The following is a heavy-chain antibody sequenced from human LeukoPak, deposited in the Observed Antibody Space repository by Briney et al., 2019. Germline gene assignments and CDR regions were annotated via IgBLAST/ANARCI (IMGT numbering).Heavy chain of an antibody. CDR2: ISSSSSYI. J-gene: IGHJ4*02. CDR3: AKQQLAYYFDY. V-gene: IGHV3-21*01. CDR1: GFTFSSYS. D-gene: IGHD6-13*01. Sequence: PGGSLRLSCAASGFTFSSYSMNWVRQAPGKGREWVSSISSSSSYIYYADSVKGRFTISRDNAKNSLYLQMNSLRAEDTAVYYCAKQQLAYYFDYWGQGTLVTVSS.